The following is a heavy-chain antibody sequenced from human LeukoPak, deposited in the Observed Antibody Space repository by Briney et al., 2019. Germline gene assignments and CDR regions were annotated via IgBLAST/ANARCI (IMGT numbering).Heavy chain of an antibody. Sequence: SETLSLTCAVYGGSFSGYYWSWIRQPAGKGLEWIGEINHSGSTNYNPSLKSRVTISVDTSKNQFSLKLSSVTAADTAVFYCARAHYDSSGYPDYWGQGTLVTVSS. D-gene: IGHD3-22*01. CDR3: ARAHYDSSGYPDY. J-gene: IGHJ4*02. CDR1: GGSFSGYY. CDR2: INHSGST. V-gene: IGHV4-34*01.